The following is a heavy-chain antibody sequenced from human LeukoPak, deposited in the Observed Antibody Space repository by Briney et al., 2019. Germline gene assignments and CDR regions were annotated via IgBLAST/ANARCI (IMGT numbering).Heavy chain of an antibody. V-gene: IGHV1-69*13. D-gene: IGHD6-6*01. CDR3: ARGGAARPNNWFDP. CDR2: IIPIFGTA. J-gene: IGHJ5*02. Sequence: SVKVSCKASGGTFSSYAISWVRQAPGQGLEWMGGIIPIFGTANYAQKFQGRVTVTADESTSTAYMELSSLRSEDTAVYYCARGGAARPNNWFDPWGQGTLVTVSS. CDR1: GGTFSSYA.